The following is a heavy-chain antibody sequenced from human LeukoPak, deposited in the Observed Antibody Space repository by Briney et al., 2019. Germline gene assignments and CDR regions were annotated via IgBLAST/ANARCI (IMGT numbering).Heavy chain of an antibody. CDR3: ARGPEYYDSSGYYPALYY. V-gene: IGHV4-34*01. J-gene: IGHJ4*02. CDR1: GGSFSGYY. Sequence: SGTLSLTCAVYGGSFSGYYWSWIRQPPGKGLEWIGEINHSGSTNYNPSLKSRVTISVDTSKNQFSLKLSSVTAADTAVYYCARGPEYYDSSGYYPALYYWGQGTLVTVSS. CDR2: INHSGST. D-gene: IGHD3-22*01.